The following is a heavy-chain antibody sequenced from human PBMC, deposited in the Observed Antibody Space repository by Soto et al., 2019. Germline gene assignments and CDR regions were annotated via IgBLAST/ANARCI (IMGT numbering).Heavy chain of an antibody. CDR3: ARDMWFGEFRYFDY. D-gene: IGHD3-10*01. CDR2: IKHDGSKK. Sequence: PGGSLRLSCAASGFTFSSYWMSWVRQAPGKGLEWVANIKHDGSKKYYVDSVKGRFTISRDNAKNTLYLQMDSLRAEDTAVYYCARDMWFGEFRYFDYWGQGTLVTVSS. CDR1: GFTFSSYW. J-gene: IGHJ4*02. V-gene: IGHV3-7*01.